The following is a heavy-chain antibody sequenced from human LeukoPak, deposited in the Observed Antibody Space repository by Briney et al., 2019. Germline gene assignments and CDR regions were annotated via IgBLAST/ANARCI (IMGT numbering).Heavy chain of an antibody. V-gene: IGHV5-51*01. CDR1: GYRFTSYW. D-gene: IGHD3-10*01. CDR3: ARQPYGSWSYGMDV. Sequence: KAGESLNISCTGSGYRFTSYWIGWVRQLPGKGLEWMGIVYPGDSDSRYGPSFQGQVTISADKSLSTAYLQWSSLKASDTAIYYCARQPYGSWSYGMDVWGKGTTVTVSS. J-gene: IGHJ6*04. CDR2: VYPGDSDS.